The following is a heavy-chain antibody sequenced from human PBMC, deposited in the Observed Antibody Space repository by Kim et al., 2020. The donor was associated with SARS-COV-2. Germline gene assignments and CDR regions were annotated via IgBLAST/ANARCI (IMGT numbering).Heavy chain of an antibody. CDR3: ARSLAGYFANWFDP. J-gene: IGHJ5*02. CDR2: INTNTGNP. Sequence: ASVKVSCKASGYTFTSYAMNWVRQAPGQGLEWMGWINTNTGNPTYAQGFTGRFVFSLDTSVSTAYLQISSLKAEDTAVYYCARSLAGYFANWFDPWGQGTLVTVSS. CDR1: GYTFTSYA. D-gene: IGHD3-9*01. V-gene: IGHV7-4-1*02.